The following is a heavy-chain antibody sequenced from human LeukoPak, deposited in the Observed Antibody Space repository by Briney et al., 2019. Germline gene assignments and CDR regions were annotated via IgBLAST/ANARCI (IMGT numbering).Heavy chain of an antibody. CDR2: IKQDGSEK. D-gene: IGHD4-23*01. V-gene: IGHV3-7*01. CDR3: ARCGGGNPRWFDP. Sequence: PGGSLRLSCAASGFTFSSYWMNWVRQAPGKGLEWVANIKQDGSEKYYVDSVKGRFTISRDNAKNSMYLQMNSLRAEDTAVYYCARCGGGNPRWFDPWGQGTLVTVSS. J-gene: IGHJ5*02. CDR1: GFTFSSYW.